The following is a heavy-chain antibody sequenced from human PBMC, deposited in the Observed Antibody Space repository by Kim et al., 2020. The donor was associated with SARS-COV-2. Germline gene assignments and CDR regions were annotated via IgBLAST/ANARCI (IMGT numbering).Heavy chain of an antibody. CDR2: YTNGGT. D-gene: IGHD3-22*01. CDR3: ASAIGH. J-gene: IGHJ4*02. Sequence: YTNGGTNYTPSLKSRGTISVDMSKNRFSLQLSSVASADTAVYYCASAIGHWGQGTLVTVSS. V-gene: IGHV4-4*07.